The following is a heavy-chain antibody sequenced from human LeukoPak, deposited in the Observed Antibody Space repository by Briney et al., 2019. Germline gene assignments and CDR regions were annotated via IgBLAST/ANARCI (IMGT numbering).Heavy chain of an antibody. D-gene: IGHD5-18*01. CDR1: GVSISGYY. CDR2: IYYSGST. CDR3: ARTTEGGYTYDYFYYYYMDV. J-gene: IGHJ6*03. V-gene: IGHV4-59*01. Sequence: SETLSLTCTVSGVSISGYYWSWIRQPPGKGLEWIGYIYYSGSTNYNPSLKSRVTISVDTSKNQFSLKLSSVTAADTAVYYCARTTEGGYTYDYFYYYYMDVWGKGATVTIPS.